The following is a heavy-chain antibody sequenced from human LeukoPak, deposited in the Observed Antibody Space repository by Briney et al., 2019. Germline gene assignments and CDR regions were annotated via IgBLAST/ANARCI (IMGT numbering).Heavy chain of an antibody. CDR1: GFTFSSYS. CDR3: ARDQWIVTMVRGALDY. V-gene: IGHV3-21*01. CDR2: ISSSSYI. D-gene: IGHD3-10*01. Sequence: GGSLRLSCAASGFTFSSYSMNWVRQAPEKGLEWVSSISSSSYIYYADSVKGRFTISRDNAKNSLYLQMNSLRAEDTAVYYCARDQWIVTMVRGALDYWGQGTLVTVSS. J-gene: IGHJ4*02.